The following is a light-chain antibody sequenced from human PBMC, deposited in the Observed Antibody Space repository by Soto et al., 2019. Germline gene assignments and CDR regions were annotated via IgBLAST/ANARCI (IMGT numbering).Light chain of an antibody. V-gene: IGKV3-20*01. CDR3: QQYGSSPTT. CDR1: QEIGDT. J-gene: IGKJ1*01. CDR2: GAS. Sequence: EVVMCQSPSTLSVSTGEGATLPGRASQEIGDTLAWYQQKPGQAPRLLIYGASSRATGIPDRFSGSGSGTDFTLTISRLEPEDFAVYYCQQYGSSPTTFGQGTKVAIK.